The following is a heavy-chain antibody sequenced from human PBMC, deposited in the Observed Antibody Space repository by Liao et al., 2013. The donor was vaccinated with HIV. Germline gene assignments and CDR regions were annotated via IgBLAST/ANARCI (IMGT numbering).Heavy chain of an antibody. D-gene: IGHD5-18*01. Sequence: QVQLQESGPGLVKPSETLSLTCTVSGGSISSYYWSWIRQPPGEALEWIGYVYYSGSTSYSPSLKSRVTISVDTSKNQFSLKLSSVTAADTAVYYCARHGYSYRYQYYYYMDVWGKGTTVTVSS. J-gene: IGHJ6*03. CDR2: VYYSGST. CDR3: ARHGYSYRYQYYYYMDV. V-gene: IGHV4-59*01. CDR1: GGSISSYY.